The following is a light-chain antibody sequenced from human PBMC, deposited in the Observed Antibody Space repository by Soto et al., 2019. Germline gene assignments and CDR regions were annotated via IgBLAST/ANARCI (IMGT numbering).Light chain of an antibody. V-gene: IGKV3-11*01. CDR3: QQYSVSPWT. J-gene: IGKJ1*01. Sequence: EIVLTQSPATLSLSPGERATLSCRASQTVSSYLAWYQQKPGQAPRLLIYDASNRATGIPARFTGSGSGTDFTLTISSLEPEDFAVYYCQQYSVSPWTFGLGTRVEIK. CDR1: QTVSSY. CDR2: DAS.